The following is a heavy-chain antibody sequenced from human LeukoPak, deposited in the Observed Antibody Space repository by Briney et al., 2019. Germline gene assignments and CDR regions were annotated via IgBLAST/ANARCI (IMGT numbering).Heavy chain of an antibody. V-gene: IGHV3-7*01. Sequence: GGSLRLSCVASGFTFSDYYMSWVRQAPGKGLEWVANIKQDGSEKYYVDSVKGRFTISRDNAKNSLYLQMNSLRAEDTAVYYCARARSAVTTSLGYYYYMDVWGKGTTVTISS. CDR3: ARARSAVTTSLGYYYYMDV. CDR2: IKQDGSEK. D-gene: IGHD4-17*01. J-gene: IGHJ6*03. CDR1: GFTFSDYY.